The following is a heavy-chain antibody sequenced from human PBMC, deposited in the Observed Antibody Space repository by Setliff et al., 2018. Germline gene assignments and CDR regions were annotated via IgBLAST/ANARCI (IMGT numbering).Heavy chain of an antibody. Sequence: ASVKVSCKASGYTFSSYAMNWVRQAPGQGLEWMGWINTNTGNPTYAQGFTGRFVFSLDTSVSTTYLQISSLKAEDTAVYHGARGEYTSLPSGVYYHMDVWGKGTTVTVSS. J-gene: IGHJ6*03. CDR2: INTNTGNP. V-gene: IGHV7-4-1*02. D-gene: IGHD6-6*01. CDR3: ARGEYTSLPSGVYYHMDV. CDR1: GYTFSSYA.